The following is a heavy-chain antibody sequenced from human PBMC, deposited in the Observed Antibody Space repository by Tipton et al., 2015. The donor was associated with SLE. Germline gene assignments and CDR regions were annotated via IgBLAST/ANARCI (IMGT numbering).Heavy chain of an antibody. Sequence: LRLSCNVSGASISSSYLSWIRQPPGKGLEWIGYISYTGNTNYDPSLKSRVTISVDTSKNQFSLKLSSVTAADTAVYYCARERYGFFDYWGQGTLVTVSS. CDR2: ISYTGNT. J-gene: IGHJ4*02. CDR1: GASISSSY. D-gene: IGHD3-16*01. V-gene: IGHV4-59*01. CDR3: ARERYGFFDY.